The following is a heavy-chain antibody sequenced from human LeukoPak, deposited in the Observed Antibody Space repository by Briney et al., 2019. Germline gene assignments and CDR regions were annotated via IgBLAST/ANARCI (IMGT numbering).Heavy chain of an antibody. CDR3: AREGVGHYYYYYYIDV. CDR1: GFTFSTYE. J-gene: IGHJ6*03. V-gene: IGHV3-48*03. Sequence: GGSLRLSCAASGFTFSTYEVNWVRQAPGKGLEWISYISSSGTSIYCADSVKGRFTISRDNAKNLLYLQMNSLRAEDTAVYFCAREGVGHYYYYYYIDVWGEGTTVTISS. CDR2: ISSSGTSI. D-gene: IGHD2-8*01.